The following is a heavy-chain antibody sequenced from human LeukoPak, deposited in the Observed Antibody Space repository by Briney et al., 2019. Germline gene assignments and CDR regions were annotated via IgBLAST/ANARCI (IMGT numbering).Heavy chain of an antibody. CDR3: ATGVGYNQYYFDY. D-gene: IGHD5-24*01. J-gene: IGHJ4*02. CDR1: GYTLTELS. V-gene: IGHV1-24*01. CDR2: FDPEDGET. Sequence: ASVRVSCKVSGYTLTELSMHWVRQAPGKGLEWMGGFDPEDGETIYAQKFQGRVTMTEDTSTDTAYMELSSLRSEDTAVYYCATGVGYNQYYFDYWGQGTLVTVSS.